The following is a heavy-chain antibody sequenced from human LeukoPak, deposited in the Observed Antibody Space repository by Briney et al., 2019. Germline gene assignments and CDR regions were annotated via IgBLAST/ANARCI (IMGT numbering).Heavy chain of an antibody. J-gene: IGHJ3*01. CDR1: GFTFSSYW. Sequence: GGSLRLSCAASGFTFSSYWMSWVRQAPGKGLEWVANIQQDGREKYYVDSVKGRFIISRDNAKNSLYLQLRSLRAEDTAVYYCARDRLWGRNWNDANSDAVDLWGQGTMVTVS. D-gene: IGHD1-20*01. CDR3: ARDRLWGRNWNDANSDAVDL. V-gene: IGHV3-7*01. CDR2: IQQDGREK.